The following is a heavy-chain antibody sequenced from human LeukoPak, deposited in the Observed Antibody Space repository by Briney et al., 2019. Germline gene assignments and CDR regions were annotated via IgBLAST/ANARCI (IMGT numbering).Heavy chain of an antibody. Sequence: GRSLRLSCAASGFTFSRYWMSWVRQAPGRGLEWVANIKHDGSQKYYVDSVKGRITISRDNAKNSLYLQMNSLRAEDTAVYYCARDGMGGIKAFDIWGQGTMVTVSS. CDR1: GFTFSRYW. J-gene: IGHJ3*02. CDR3: ARDGMGGIKAFDI. D-gene: IGHD3-16*01. CDR2: IKHDGSQK. V-gene: IGHV3-7*05.